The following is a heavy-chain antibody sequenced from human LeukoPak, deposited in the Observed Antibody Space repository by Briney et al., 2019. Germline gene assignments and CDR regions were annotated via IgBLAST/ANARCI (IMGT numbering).Heavy chain of an antibody. Sequence: GGSLRLSCAASGFTFSSYSMNWVRQAPGKGLEWVSYISSSSSTIYYADSVKGRFTISRDNAKNSLYLQMNSLRSDDTAVYYCARDEERGSSSGWYRGFDYWGQGTLVTVSS. V-gene: IGHV3-48*01. CDR2: ISSSSSTI. CDR3: ARDEERGSSSGWYRGFDY. CDR1: GFTFSSYS. D-gene: IGHD6-19*01. J-gene: IGHJ4*02.